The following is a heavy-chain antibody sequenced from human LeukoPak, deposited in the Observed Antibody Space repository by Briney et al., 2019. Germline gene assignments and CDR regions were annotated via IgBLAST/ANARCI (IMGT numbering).Heavy chain of an antibody. J-gene: IGHJ4*02. V-gene: IGHV4-34*01. CDR2: INHSGST. CDR1: GGSFSGYY. Sequence: PSETLSLTCAVYGGSFSGYYWSWLRQPPGKGLEWIGEINHSGSTNYNPSLKSRVTISVDTSKNQFSLKLSSVTAADTAVYYCARGRGPPYYYDSSGYPIVFDYWGQGTLVTVSS. D-gene: IGHD3-22*01. CDR3: ARGRGPPYYYDSSGYPIVFDY.